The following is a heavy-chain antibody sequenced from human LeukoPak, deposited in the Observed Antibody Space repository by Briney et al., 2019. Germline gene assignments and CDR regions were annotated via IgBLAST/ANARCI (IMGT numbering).Heavy chain of an antibody. D-gene: IGHD2-2*01. CDR1: GFTLSSYA. J-gene: IGHJ4*02. V-gene: IGHV3-23*01. CDR2: ISGSGGST. Sequence: GGSLRLSCAASGFTLSSYAMSWVRQAPGKGLEWVSAISGSGGSTYYADSVKGRFTISRDNSKNTLYLQMNSLRAEDTAVYYCAIWRIVVVPAAIPFDYWGQGTLVTVSS. CDR3: AIWRIVVVPAAIPFDY.